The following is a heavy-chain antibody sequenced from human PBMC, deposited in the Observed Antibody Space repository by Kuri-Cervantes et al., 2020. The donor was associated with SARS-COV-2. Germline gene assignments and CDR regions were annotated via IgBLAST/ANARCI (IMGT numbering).Heavy chain of an antibody. CDR2: ISYDGSNK. Sequence: LSLTCAASGFTFSSYGMHWVRQAPGKGLEWVAVISYDGSNKYYADPVKGRFTISRDNSKNTLYLQMNSLRAEDTAVYYCARHNRNIVLMVYDYGVDVWGQGTTVTVSS. V-gene: IGHV3-30*03. CDR1: GFTFSSYG. J-gene: IGHJ6*02. D-gene: IGHD2-8*01. CDR3: ARHNRNIVLMVYDYGVDV.